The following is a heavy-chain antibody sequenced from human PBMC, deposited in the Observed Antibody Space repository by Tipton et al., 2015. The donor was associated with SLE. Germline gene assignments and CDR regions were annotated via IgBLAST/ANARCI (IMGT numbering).Heavy chain of an antibody. CDR1: GGSISSSSYY. D-gene: IGHD4-17*01. CDR3: GGRALDYGDYQADAFDI. V-gene: IGHV4-39*07. Sequence: GLVKPSETLSLTCTVSGGSISSSSYYWGWIRQPPGKGLEWIGSIYYSGRTNYNPSLKSRVTISVDTSKNQFSLKLSSVTAADTAVYYCGGRALDYGDYQADAFDIWGQGTMVTVSS. J-gene: IGHJ3*02. CDR2: IYYSGRT.